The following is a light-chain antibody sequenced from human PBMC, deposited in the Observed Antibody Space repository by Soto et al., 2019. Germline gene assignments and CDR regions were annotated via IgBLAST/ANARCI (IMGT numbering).Light chain of an antibody. CDR2: GVS. CDR3: QQYGKSPTT. J-gene: IGKJ3*01. CDR1: QSVSANL. V-gene: IGKV3-20*01. Sequence: EIVLTQSPGTLSLSPGERATLSCRASQSVSANLLAWYQQKPGQPPRLVIYGVSSRATGIPDRFSGSGSGTDFTLTISRLEPEDFAVYYCQQYGKSPTTFGPGTKVDIK.